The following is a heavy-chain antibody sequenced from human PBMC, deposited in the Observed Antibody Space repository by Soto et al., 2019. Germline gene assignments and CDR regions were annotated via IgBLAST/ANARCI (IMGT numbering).Heavy chain of an antibody. J-gene: IGHJ4*02. Sequence: QVQLVQSGAEVKKPGASVKVSCKASGYTFTSYGISWVRQAPGQGLEWMGWISPDNRNTDYAQKFQGRVTMTTDTSTNIAYMELRSLTSDDTAVYYCARDRSNSEYWGQGTLVRVS. V-gene: IGHV1-18*01. CDR2: ISPDNRNT. D-gene: IGHD6-13*01. CDR1: GYTFTSYG. CDR3: ARDRSNSEY.